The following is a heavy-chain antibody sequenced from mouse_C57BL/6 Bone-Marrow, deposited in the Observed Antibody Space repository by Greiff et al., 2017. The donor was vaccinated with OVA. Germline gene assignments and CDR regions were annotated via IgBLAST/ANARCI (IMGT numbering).Heavy chain of an antibody. CDR1: GYTFTDYN. CDR3: ARLDDYERGTWFAY. Sequence: EVQLQQSGPELVKPGASVKIPCKASGYTFTDYNMDWVKQSHGKSLEWIGDINPNNGGTIYNQKFKGKATLTVDKSSSTAYMELRSLTSEDTAVYYCARLDDYERGTWFAYWGQGTLVTVSA. V-gene: IGHV1-18*01. J-gene: IGHJ3*01. CDR2: INPNNGGT. D-gene: IGHD2-4*01.